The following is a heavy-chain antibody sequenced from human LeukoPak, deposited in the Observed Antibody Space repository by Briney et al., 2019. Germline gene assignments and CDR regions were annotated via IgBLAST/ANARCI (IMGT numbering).Heavy chain of an antibody. Sequence: GGSLRLSCAASGFTFSNYMMHWVRQAPGKGLDWVAVILEDGSSQYYADSVKGRFTISRDNSKNTLYLQMNSLRAEDTAVYYCAKASGSGLYPPGGYWGQGTLVTVSS. D-gene: IGHD3-16*01. CDR1: GFTFSNYM. CDR3: AKASGSGLYPPGGY. J-gene: IGHJ4*02. CDR2: ILEDGSSQ. V-gene: IGHV3-30*04.